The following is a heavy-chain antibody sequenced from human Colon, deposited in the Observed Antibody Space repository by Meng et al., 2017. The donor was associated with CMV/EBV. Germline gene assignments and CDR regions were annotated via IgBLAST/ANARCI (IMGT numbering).Heavy chain of an antibody. CDR3: GKNGAWFRVDS. J-gene: IGHJ4*02. CDR2: IGGTATII. CDR1: GFTFSSYV. D-gene: IGHD3-10*01. V-gene: IGHV3-23*01. Sequence: GGSLRLSCAASGFTFSSYVMSWVRQAPGKGLEWVAVIGGTATIIQYAESVKGRFAISRDNSTNTLYLQMSNLRAEDTAVYYCGKNGAWFRVDSWGQGTPVTVSS.